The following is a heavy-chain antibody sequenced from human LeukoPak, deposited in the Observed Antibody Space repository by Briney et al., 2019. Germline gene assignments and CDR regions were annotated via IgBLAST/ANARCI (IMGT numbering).Heavy chain of an antibody. CDR3: ARGARNYYDSSSVDP. J-gene: IGHJ5*02. Sequence: ASVNVSFKASGYTFTTYGISWVRQAPGQGLEWMGWISAYSGNTKYAQKFQGRVIMTTDTSTSTAYMELRSLRSDDTAVYYCARGARNYYDSSSVDPWGQGTLVTVSS. D-gene: IGHD3-22*01. CDR1: GYTFTTYG. CDR2: ISAYSGNT. V-gene: IGHV1-18*01.